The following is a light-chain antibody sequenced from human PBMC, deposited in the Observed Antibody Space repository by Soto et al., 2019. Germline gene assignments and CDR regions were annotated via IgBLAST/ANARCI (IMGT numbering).Light chain of an antibody. CDR3: QQFNCDPS. Sequence: AIQLTQSPSSLSASVGDRVIITCRASQGVGRALAWYQQKPGKSPKLLIYDASILETGAPARFSGSGSGTDFTLTISTLQPEDFATDYWQQFNCDPSFGQGTRLDIK. CDR2: DAS. V-gene: IGKV1-13*02. CDR1: QGVGRA. J-gene: IGKJ5*01.